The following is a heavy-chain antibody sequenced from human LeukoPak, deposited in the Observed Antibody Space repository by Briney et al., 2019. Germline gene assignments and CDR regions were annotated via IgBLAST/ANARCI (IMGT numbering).Heavy chain of an antibody. J-gene: IGHJ4*02. CDR3: VRDKLTGASRLDY. CDR1: GFTFSSYA. D-gene: IGHD7-27*01. V-gene: IGHV3-30*04. CDR2: ISTDGSNK. Sequence: GGSLRLSCTASGFTFSSYAIHWVRQAPGKGLEWVAVISTDGSNKYYTDSVKGRFTISRDNSKNTLYLQMNSLRTEDTAVYYCVRDKLTGASRLDYWGQGTLLTVSS.